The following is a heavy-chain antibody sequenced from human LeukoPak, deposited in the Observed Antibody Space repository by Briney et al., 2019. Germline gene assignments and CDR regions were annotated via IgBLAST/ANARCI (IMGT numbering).Heavy chain of an antibody. CDR2: IKGDGIST. V-gene: IGHV3-74*01. CDR1: GFTFSSYS. Sequence: PGGSLRLSCVGSGFTFSSYSMNWVRHAPGQGLVWVSRIKGDGISTNYVDSVKGRFTISRDIAKNTLYLQMNSLRAEDTGVYYCAKDHYWSIDYWGRGTLVTVSS. CDR3: AKDHYWSIDY. D-gene: IGHD3-3*01. J-gene: IGHJ4*02.